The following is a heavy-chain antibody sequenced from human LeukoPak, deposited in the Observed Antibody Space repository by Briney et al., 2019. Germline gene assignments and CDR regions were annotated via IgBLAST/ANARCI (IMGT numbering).Heavy chain of an antibody. CDR3: ARRYTGYRKDYFDY. CDR2: IYYSGST. V-gene: IGHV4-39*07. D-gene: IGHD3-16*02. CDR1: GGSISSSSYY. Sequence: PSETLSLTCTVSGGSISSSSYYWGWIRQPPGKGLEGIGSIYYSGSTYYNPSLKSRVTISVDTSKNQFSLKLSSVTAADTAVYYCARRYTGYRKDYFDYWGQGTLVTVSS. J-gene: IGHJ4*02.